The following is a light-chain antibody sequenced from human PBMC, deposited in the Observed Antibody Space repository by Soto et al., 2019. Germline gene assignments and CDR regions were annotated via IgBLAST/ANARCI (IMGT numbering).Light chain of an antibody. Sequence: IVLTQSPGTLSLSPGERTTLSCRASQSISRYLAWYQQKPGQGPRLLIYGASSRATGTPDRFSGSGSGTDFTLTINGLEPEDVALYYCQQYGSSPPTFGQGTKVDIK. V-gene: IGKV3-20*01. CDR3: QQYGSSPPT. J-gene: IGKJ1*01. CDR2: GAS. CDR1: QSISRY.